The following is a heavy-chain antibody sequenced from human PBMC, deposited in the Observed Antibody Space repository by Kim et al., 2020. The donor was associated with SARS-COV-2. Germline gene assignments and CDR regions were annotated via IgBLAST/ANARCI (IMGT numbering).Heavy chain of an antibody. J-gene: IGHJ3*01. CDR3: ARYSDASGYAAFDV. CDR1: GGSMNSRGSY. V-gene: IGHV4-39*01. D-gene: IGHD3-22*01. CDR2: IYYSGGS. Sequence: SETLSLTRTVSGGSMNSRGSYWGWIRQPPGKGLEWVGIIYYSGGSHYNESLKSQVTISADMAKNQFFLRLTSMTAADTALYYCARYSDASGYAAFDVWGQGTMVTVSS.